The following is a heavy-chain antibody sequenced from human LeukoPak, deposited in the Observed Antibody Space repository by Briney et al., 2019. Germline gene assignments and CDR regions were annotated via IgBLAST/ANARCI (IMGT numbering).Heavy chain of an antibody. D-gene: IGHD6-13*01. J-gene: IGHJ4*02. V-gene: IGHV3-74*01. CDR2: INSDGRST. CDR3: AKDEGSWISYYFDY. CDR1: GFTFSTYW. Sequence: GGSLRLSCAASGFTFSTYWMHWVRQAPGKGLVWVSRINSDGRSTNYADSVKGRFTISRDNAKNTLYLQMNSLRAEDTAVYYCAKDEGSWISYYFDYWGQGTLVTVSS.